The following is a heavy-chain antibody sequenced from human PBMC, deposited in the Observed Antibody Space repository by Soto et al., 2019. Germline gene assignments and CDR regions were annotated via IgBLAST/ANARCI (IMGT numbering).Heavy chain of an antibody. V-gene: IGHV3-21*01. CDR3: GRNVLAVTEDAVDV. Sequence: EVKLLESGGGLVQPGGSLRLSCAASGFTFDNYAMNWVRQAPGKGLEWVSSIGISIGYIYYGESVTGRFTISRDNAKNSLFLQMNSLRAEDTAVYFCGRNVLAVTEDAVDVWGQGTMVTVSS. CDR1: GFTFDNYA. J-gene: IGHJ3*01. D-gene: IGHD6-6*01. CDR2: IGISIGYI.